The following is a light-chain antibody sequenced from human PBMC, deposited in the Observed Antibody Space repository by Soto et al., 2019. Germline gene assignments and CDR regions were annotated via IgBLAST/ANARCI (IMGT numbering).Light chain of an antibody. CDR2: AAS. CDR1: QGLTSW. Sequence: QFPESTSTLPASVVARVTLTFRASQGLTSWLAWYQQKPGKAPKLLIYAASSLQSGVPSRFSGSGSGTDFTLTISSLQPDDFATYYCQQYNTYYTFGQGTKVDIK. V-gene: IGKV1-5*01. CDR3: QQYNTYYT. J-gene: IGKJ2*01.